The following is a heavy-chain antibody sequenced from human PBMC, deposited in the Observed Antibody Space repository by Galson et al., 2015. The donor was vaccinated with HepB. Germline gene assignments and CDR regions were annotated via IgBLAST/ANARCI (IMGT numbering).Heavy chain of an antibody. CDR2: INPNSGGT. CDR1: GYTFTAYY. CDR3: ARAYYDSSAYYGH. J-gene: IGHJ4*02. D-gene: IGHD3-22*01. V-gene: IGHV1-2*06. Sequence: SVKVSCKASGYTFTAYYMHWVRQAPGQGLEWMGRINPNSGGTIYAQRFQGRVTMTRDTSISTAYMELSSLRSDDTAVYYCARAYYDSSAYYGHWGQGTLVTVSS.